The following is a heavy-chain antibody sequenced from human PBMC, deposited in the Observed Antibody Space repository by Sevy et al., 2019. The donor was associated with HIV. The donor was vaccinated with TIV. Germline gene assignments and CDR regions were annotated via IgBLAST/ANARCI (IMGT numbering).Heavy chain of an antibody. D-gene: IGHD3-22*01. Sequence: GGSLRLSCAASGFTFSSYNMNWVRQAPGKGLEWVSSISRSSSYIYYADSVKGRFTISRDNAKNSLYLQMNSLRAEDTAVYYCARDDVVITSYFDYWGQGTLVTVSS. CDR3: ARDDVVITSYFDY. CDR2: ISRSSSYI. CDR1: GFTFSSYN. V-gene: IGHV3-21*01. J-gene: IGHJ4*02.